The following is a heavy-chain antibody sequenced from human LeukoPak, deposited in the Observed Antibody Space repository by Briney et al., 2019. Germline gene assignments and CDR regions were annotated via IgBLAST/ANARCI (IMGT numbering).Heavy chain of an antibody. CDR1: GFTFSSYA. D-gene: IGHD5-12*01. CDR2: ISGSGGST. CDR3: AKGPRGYDRR. V-gene: IGHV3-23*01. Sequence: GGSLRLSCAASGFTFSSYAMSWVRPAPGRGLEWVSAISGSGGSTYYADSVKGRFTITRDNSKNTLYLQMNSLRAEDTAVYYCAKGPRGYDRRWGQGTLVTVSS. J-gene: IGHJ4*02.